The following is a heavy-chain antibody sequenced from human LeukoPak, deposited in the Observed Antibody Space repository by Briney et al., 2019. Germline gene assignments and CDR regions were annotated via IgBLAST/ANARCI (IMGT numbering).Heavy chain of an antibody. CDR2: IYYSGST. D-gene: IGHD2-21*02. CDR3: AREVVVTAMYYFDY. CDR1: GGSISSGDYY. V-gene: IGHV4-30-4*01. Sequence: PSETLSFTCTVSGGSISSGDYYWSWIRQPPGKGLEWIGYIYYSGSTYYNPSLKSRVTISVDTSKNQFSLKLSSVTAADTAVYYCAREVVVTAMYYFDYWGQGTLVTVSS. J-gene: IGHJ4*02.